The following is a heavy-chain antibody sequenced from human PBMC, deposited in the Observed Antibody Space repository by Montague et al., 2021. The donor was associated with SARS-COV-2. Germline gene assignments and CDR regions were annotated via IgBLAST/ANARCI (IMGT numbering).Heavy chain of an antibody. CDR3: ARTPPSLFMDV. Sequence: PALVKPTQTLTLTCTFSGFSLSTSGMCVSWIRQPPGKALEWLARIDWDDDKYYSPSLKTRLNISKDTSKNQVVLTMTNMDPVDTATYYCARTPPSLFMDVGSQGTTVTVS. J-gene: IGHJ6*02. V-gene: IGHV2-70*11. CDR1: GFSLSTSGMC. CDR2: IDWDDDK. D-gene: IGHD6-6*01.